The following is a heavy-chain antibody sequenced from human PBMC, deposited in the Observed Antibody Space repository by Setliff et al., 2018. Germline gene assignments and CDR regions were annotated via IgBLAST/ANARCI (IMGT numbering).Heavy chain of an antibody. CDR2: IYPGDSDT. CDR1: GYSFTSYW. J-gene: IGHJ3*02. Sequence: GESLKISCKGSGYSFTSYWIGWVRQMPGKGLEWMGIIYPGDSDTKYSPSFQGQVTISADKSISTAYLQWSSLKASDTAMYYCARNRVAPYDAFDIWGQGTMVTVSS. D-gene: IGHD5-12*01. V-gene: IGHV5-51*01. CDR3: ARNRVAPYDAFDI.